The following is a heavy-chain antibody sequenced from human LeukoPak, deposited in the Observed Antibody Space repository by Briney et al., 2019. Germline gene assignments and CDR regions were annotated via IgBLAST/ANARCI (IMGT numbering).Heavy chain of an antibody. CDR1: GGSINSYY. CDR3: ARVGRYCGGDCYLDY. CDR2: IYYTGST. V-gene: IGHV4-59*01. Sequence: PSETLSLTCTVSGGSINSYYWSCIRQPPRKGLEWIGYIYYTGSTNYHPPLKSRLTISLDTSKNQFSLKLNSVTAADTAVYYCARVGRYCGGDCYLDYWGQGTLVTVSS. J-gene: IGHJ4*02. D-gene: IGHD2-21*02.